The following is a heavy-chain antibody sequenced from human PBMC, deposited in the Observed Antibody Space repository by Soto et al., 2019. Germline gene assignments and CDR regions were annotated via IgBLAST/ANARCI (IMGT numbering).Heavy chain of an antibody. CDR1: GGSFSTYY. CDR2: IHHSGSN. Sequence: LQQWGAGLLKPSETLSLTCVVSGGSFSTYYYNWIPRSPVKGLEWIGEIHHSGSNNYSPSLKSRVTMSLGTSKNAFCLKLTSVTAADTAVYYCARGGSNDCQVAFDSWGQGTMVTGSS. V-gene: IGHV4-34*01. CDR3: ARGGSNDCQVAFDS. J-gene: IGHJ3*02. D-gene: IGHD1-26*01.